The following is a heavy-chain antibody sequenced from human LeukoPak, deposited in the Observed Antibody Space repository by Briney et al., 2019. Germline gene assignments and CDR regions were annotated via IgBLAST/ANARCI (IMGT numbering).Heavy chain of an antibody. J-gene: IGHJ4*02. V-gene: IGHV3-30*02. CDR3: AKDLWDGPQVDY. Sequence: SGGSLRLSCAASGFTFSSYGMHWVRQAPGKGLEWVAFIRYDGSNKYYADSVKGRFTISRDNSKNTLYLHMNSLRAEDTAVYYCAKDLWDGPQVDYWGQGTLVTVSS. CDR1: GFTFSSYG. D-gene: IGHD3-16*01. CDR2: IRYDGSNK.